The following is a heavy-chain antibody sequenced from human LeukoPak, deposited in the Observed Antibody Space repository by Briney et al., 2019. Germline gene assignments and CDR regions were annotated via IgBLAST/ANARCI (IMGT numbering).Heavy chain of an antibody. CDR1: RFTFYSYN. J-gene: IGHJ4*02. CDR2: ITSNIYT. V-gene: IGHV3-21*06. D-gene: IGHD5-18*01. Sequence: GGSLTLSCAASRFTFYSYNLNWVPHAQGKGLEWVSCITSNIYTYYADSVRGRFTISRDNSQNSVYLVMNSLRAEDTAVYYCARERDTSMVALDSWGRGTLVTVSS. CDR3: ARERDTSMVALDS.